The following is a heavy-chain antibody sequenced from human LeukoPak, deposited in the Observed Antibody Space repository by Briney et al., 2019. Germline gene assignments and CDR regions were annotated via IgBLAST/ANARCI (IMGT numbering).Heavy chain of an antibody. J-gene: IGHJ4*02. CDR2: ISSSSSTI. CDR1: GFTFSSYS. CDR3: AKLWDYYDSSGPRGPFDY. V-gene: IGHV3-48*01. Sequence: GGSLRLSCAASGFTFSSYSMNWVRQAPGKGLEWVSYISSSSSTIYYADSVKGRFTISRDNSKNTLYLQMNSLRAEDTAVYYCAKLWDYYDSSGPRGPFDYWGQGTLVTVSS. D-gene: IGHD3-22*01.